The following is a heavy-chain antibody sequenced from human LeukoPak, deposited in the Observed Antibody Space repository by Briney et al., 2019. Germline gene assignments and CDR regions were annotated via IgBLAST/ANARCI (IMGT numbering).Heavy chain of an antibody. CDR1: A. CDR2: INAGNGNT. J-gene: IGHJ4*02. V-gene: IGHV1-3*01. D-gene: IGHD4-23*01. CDR3: ARTYGGNFDFDY. Sequence: AXHXXSQAPGQRLERMGWINAGNGNTKYSQKFQGRVTITRDTSASTAYMELSSLRSDDTAVYYCARTYGGNFDFDYWGQGTLVIVSS.